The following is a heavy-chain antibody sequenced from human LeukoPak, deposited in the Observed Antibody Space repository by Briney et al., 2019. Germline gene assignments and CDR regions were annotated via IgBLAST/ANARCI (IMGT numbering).Heavy chain of an antibody. CDR2: MWYDGSKT. V-gene: IGHV3-33*06. Sequence: GRSLRLSCAASGFTFSAYGMHWVRQAPGKGLEWVAVMWYDGSKTFYADSMKGRFTISRDNSKNTLYLQMNSLRVEDTGVYFCAKGGPRWAADCDYWGQGTLVTVSS. D-gene: IGHD5-12*01. CDR1: GFTFSAYG. CDR3: AKGGPRWAADCDY. J-gene: IGHJ4*02.